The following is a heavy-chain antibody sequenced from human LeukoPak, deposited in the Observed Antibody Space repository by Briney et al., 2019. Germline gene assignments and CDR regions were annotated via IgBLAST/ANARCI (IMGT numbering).Heavy chain of an antibody. J-gene: IGHJ4*02. D-gene: IGHD6-13*01. CDR1: GFTFDDYA. Sequence: GRSLRLSCAASGFTFDDYAMHWVRQAPGKGLEWVSAISGSGGSTYYADSVKGRFTISRDNSKNTLYLQMNSLRAEDTAVYYCAKAEVAAAGPGSLDYWGQGTLVTVSS. CDR2: ISGSGGST. V-gene: IGHV3-23*01. CDR3: AKAEVAAAGPGSLDY.